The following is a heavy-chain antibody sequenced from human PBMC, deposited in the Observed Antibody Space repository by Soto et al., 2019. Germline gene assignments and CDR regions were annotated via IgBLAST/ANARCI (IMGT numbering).Heavy chain of an antibody. V-gene: IGHV3-48*02. CDR3: ARDLGEYYYDSSGYYAGY. CDR2: ISSSSSTI. Sequence: GGSLRLSCAASGFTFSSYSMNWVRQAPGKGLEWVSYISSSSSTIYYADSVKGRFTISRDNAKNSLYLQMNSLRDEDTAVYYCARDLGEYYYDSSGYYAGYWGQGTLVTVSS. D-gene: IGHD3-22*01. J-gene: IGHJ4*02. CDR1: GFTFSSYS.